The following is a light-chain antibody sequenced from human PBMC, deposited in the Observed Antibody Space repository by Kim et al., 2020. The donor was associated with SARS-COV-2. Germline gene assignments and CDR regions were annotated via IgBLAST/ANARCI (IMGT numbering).Light chain of an antibody. CDR3: QQYYSYSYS. Sequence: SASVGDRVTITCRASQSFYIWLAWYQQKPGKAPKLLIYKTSTLETGVPSRFSGSGSGTEFTLTISNLQPDDSATYYCQQYYSYSYSFGQGTKLEIK. V-gene: IGKV1-5*03. CDR2: KTS. CDR1: QSFYIW. J-gene: IGKJ2*03.